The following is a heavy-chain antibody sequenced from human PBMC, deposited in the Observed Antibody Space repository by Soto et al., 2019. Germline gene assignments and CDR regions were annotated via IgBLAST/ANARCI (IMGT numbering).Heavy chain of an antibody. J-gene: IGHJ6*02. CDR3: AKNSYGDSWNFGLDV. Sequence: GGSLRLSCAASGFSFSNYVMHWVRQAPGEGQGLRRGLEWVSYISSSSSTIYYADSVEGRFTVSRDNSKNTMYLQMNSLRDEDTAVYYCAKNSYGDSWNFGLDVWGQGTTVTVSS. V-gene: IGHV3-48*02. D-gene: IGHD4-17*01. CDR1: GFSFSNYV. CDR2: ISSSSSTI.